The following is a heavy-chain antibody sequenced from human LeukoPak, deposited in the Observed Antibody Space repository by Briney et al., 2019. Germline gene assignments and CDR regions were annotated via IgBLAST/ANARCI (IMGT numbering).Heavy chain of an antibody. CDR3: AKRSARPKPFDC. D-gene: IGHD6-25*01. CDR2: IDGGGVNT. Sequence: PSGGLLRLSCAGSGFTFSNYGMSWVRQAPGKGLEWVSAIDGGGVNTLYADSVKGRFTISRDNSKNTVYLQMNSLSAEDTAIYYCAKRSARPKPFDCWGQGTLVTVSS. J-gene: IGHJ4*02. CDR1: GFTFSNYG. V-gene: IGHV3-23*01.